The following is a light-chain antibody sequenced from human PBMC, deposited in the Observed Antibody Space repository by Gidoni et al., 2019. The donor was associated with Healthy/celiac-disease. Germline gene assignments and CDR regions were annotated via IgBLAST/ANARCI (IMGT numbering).Light chain of an antibody. J-gene: IGKJ5*01. CDR3: QQYGSSPPIT. CDR2: GAS. Sequence: IGLTQSPGTLALSPGERATLSGRASQSVSSSYLAWYQQKPGQAPRLLIYGASSRATGIPDRFSGSGSGTDFTLTISRLEPEDFAVYYCQQYGSSPPITFGQGTRLEIK. CDR1: QSVSSSY. V-gene: IGKV3-20*01.